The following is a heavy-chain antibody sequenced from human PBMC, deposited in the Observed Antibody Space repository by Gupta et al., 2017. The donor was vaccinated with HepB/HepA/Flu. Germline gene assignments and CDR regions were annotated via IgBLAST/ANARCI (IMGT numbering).Heavy chain of an antibody. J-gene: IGHJ4*02. Sequence: QVQLVQSGAEVKKPGSSVKVSCKASGDTFSKYAISWVRQAPGQGLEWMGRTIPRLDKASYGERFQGRVTISADKSTSTAYMELSSLRSEDTAVYYCARDHFDDYDHSDGYWGQGTLVTVSS. CDR3: ARDHFDDYDHSDGY. CDR1: GDTFSKYA. D-gene: IGHD4-17*01. CDR2: TIPRLDKA. V-gene: IGHV1-69*04.